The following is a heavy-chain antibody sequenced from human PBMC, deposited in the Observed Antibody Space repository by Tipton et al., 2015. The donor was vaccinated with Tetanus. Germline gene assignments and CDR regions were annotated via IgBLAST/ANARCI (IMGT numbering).Heavy chain of an antibody. V-gene: IGHV4-61*01. Sequence: TLSLTCTVSGGSVRSTNSYWSWLRQPPGKGLEWIGYIYYSGSTSNNPSLKSRVTVSVDTSKNQFSLTLSSVTADDTAVYYCARGGDPYRGQYWYFDLWGRGSLVTVSS. CDR1: GGSVRSTNSY. CDR2: IYYSGST. CDR3: ARGGDPYRGQYWYFDL. D-gene: IGHD3-10*01. J-gene: IGHJ2*01.